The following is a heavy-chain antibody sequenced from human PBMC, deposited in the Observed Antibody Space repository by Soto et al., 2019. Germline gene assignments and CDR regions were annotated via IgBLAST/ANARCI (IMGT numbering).Heavy chain of an antibody. Sequence: KTSETLSLTCTVSGGSISSYYWSWIRQPPGKGLEWIGYIYYSGSTNYNPSLKSRVTISVDTSKNQFSLKLSSVTAADTAVYYCASASIQLWSPYYYYGMDVWGQGTTVTVSS. V-gene: IGHV4-59*01. CDR2: IYYSGST. D-gene: IGHD5-18*01. CDR1: GGSISSYY. J-gene: IGHJ6*02. CDR3: ASASIQLWSPYYYYGMDV.